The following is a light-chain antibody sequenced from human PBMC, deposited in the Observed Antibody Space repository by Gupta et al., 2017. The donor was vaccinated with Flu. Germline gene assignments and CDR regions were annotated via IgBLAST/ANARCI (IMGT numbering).Light chain of an antibody. J-gene: IGKJ1*01. CDR2: KAS. CDR3: QLYNSYSGT. Sequence: GDRVTIICRASQSISSWLAWYQQKPGKAPKVLIYKASTLQSGVPSRFSGSGSGTEFTLTISSLQPDDFATYYCQLYNSYSGTFGQGTKVEIK. CDR1: QSISSW. V-gene: IGKV1-5*03.